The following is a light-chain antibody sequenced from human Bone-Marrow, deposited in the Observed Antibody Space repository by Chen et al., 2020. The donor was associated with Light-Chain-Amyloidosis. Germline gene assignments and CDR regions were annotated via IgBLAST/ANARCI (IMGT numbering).Light chain of an antibody. V-gene: IGLV3-21*02. CDR3: QVWDRSSDRPV. Sequence: SYVLTQPSSVSVAPGQTATIACGGNNIGSTSVHWYQQTPGQAPLLVVYDDSDRPSGIPERLSGSTSGNTATLTISRVEAGDEADYYCQVWDRSSDRPVFGGGTKLPVL. CDR1: NIGSTS. CDR2: DDS. J-gene: IGLJ3*02.